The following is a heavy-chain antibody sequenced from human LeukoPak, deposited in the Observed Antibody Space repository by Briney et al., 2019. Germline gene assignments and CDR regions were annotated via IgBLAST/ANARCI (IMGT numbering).Heavy chain of an antibody. CDR2: VDPEDGET. CDR1: GYTFTDYY. Sequence: ASVKVSXKVSGYTFTDYYMHWVQQAPGKGLEWMGLVDPEDGETIYAEKFQGRVTITADTSTDTAYMELSSLRSEHTAVYYCAKTYSNYRWFDPWGQGTLVTVSS. J-gene: IGHJ5*02. D-gene: IGHD4-11*01. V-gene: IGHV1-69-2*01. CDR3: AKTYSNYRWFDP.